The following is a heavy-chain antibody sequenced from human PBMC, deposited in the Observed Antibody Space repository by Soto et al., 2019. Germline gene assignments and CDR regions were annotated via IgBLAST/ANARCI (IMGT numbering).Heavy chain of an antibody. CDR2: TYYRSKWYN. CDR3: ARAHRLLWFGEFPLDY. J-gene: IGHJ4*02. V-gene: IGHV6-1*01. CDR1: GDSVSSNSAA. D-gene: IGHD3-10*01. Sequence: PSQTLSLTCAISGDSVSSNSAAWNWIRQSPSRGLEWLGRTYYRSKWYNDYAVSVKSRITINSDTSKNQFSLQLNSVTPEDTAVYYCARAHRLLWFGEFPLDYWGQGTLVTVSS.